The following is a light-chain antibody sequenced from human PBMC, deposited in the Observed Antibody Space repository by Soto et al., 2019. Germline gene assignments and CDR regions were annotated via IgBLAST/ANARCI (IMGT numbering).Light chain of an antibody. J-gene: IGKJ2*01. CDR3: QQYNTYSAT. CDR1: QNIEKW. V-gene: IGKV1-5*01. Sequence: DIQMTQSPSTLSASVGETVTITCRASQNIEKWLAWYQQKPGKAPKLLIYDASNLKSGVPSRFNGRGSGTAFTLTITSLQPDDLATYSCQQYNTYSATFGQGTKLEI. CDR2: DAS.